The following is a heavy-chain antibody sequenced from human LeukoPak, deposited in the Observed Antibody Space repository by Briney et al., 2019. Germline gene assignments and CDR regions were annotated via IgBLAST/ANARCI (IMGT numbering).Heavy chain of an antibody. CDR3: AKGDDYSTTGYFDY. V-gene: IGHV3-23*01. CDR1: GFTFSSYA. J-gene: IGHJ4*02. D-gene: IGHD5-24*01. Sequence: GGSLRLSCAASGFTFSSYAMSWVRQAPGKGLQWVSSISISGGNIYYADSVKGRFTVSRDNYKNTLFLQMNSLRAEDTAVYYCAKGDDYSTTGYFDYWGQGTLVTVSS. CDR2: ISISGGNI.